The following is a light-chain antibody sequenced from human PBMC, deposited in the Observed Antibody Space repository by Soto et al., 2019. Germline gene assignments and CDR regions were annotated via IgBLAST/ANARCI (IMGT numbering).Light chain of an antibody. CDR1: QDIRNY. CDR2: DTS. Sequence: DIQLTRSPSSLSASVGDRVSISCQASQDIRNYLNWYHQEPGKAPRLVIYDTSTLEIGVPTRFGGSGSGTEFTLTISSLQTEDFAVYYCQQYNEWPPYTFGQGTKLEIK. CDR3: QQYNEWPPYT. J-gene: IGKJ2*01. V-gene: IGKV1-33*01.